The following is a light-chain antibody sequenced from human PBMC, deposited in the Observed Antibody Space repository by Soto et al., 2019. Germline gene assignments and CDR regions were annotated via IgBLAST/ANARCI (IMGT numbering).Light chain of an antibody. J-gene: IGLJ2*01. CDR3: QTWGTGTHVV. CDR2: VNTDGSH. V-gene: IGLV4-69*01. Sequence: QPVLTQSPSASASLGASVKLTCTLSSGHSNFAIAWLQQQPDRGPRYLMKVNTDGSHDKGDGIPDRFSGSTSGAERYLTISRLQSADEADYYCQTWGTGTHVVFGGGTKLTVL. CDR1: SGHSNFA.